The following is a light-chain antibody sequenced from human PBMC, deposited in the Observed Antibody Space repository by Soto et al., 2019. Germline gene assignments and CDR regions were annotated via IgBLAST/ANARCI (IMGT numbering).Light chain of an antibody. J-gene: IGKJ3*01. CDR2: WAS. CDR3: QQYYSTPLT. V-gene: IGKV4-1*01. CDR1: QSVLYSSNNKNY. Sequence: DIVMTQSPESLAVSLGEKATINCKSNQSVLYSSNNKNYLAGYQQKPGQPPNLLIYWASTRESGVPDRFSGSGSGTDFTLTISSLQAEDVAVYYCQQYYSTPLTFGPGTKVDIK.